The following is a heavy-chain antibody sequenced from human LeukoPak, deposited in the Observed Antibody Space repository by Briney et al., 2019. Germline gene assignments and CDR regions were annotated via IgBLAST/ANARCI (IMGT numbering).Heavy chain of an antibody. CDR3: AKEVMAAAGIDSIDY. J-gene: IGHJ4*02. CDR2: ISGSGGST. CDR1: GFTFSSYS. D-gene: IGHD6-13*01. Sequence: GGSLRLSCAASGFTFSSYSMNWVRQAPGKGLEWVSAISGSGGSTYYAAFVKGRFTITRDNSKNTLYLQMNRLAAEDTAVYYCAKEVMAAAGIDSIDYWGQGTLVTVSS. V-gene: IGHV3-23*01.